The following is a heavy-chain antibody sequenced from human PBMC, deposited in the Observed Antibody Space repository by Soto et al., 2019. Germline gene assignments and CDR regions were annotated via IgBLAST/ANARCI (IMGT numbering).Heavy chain of an antibody. J-gene: IGHJ4*02. CDR3: ARLRCRGETCYSKGTLDY. CDR2: VFSSGTT. D-gene: IGHD2-15*01. Sequence: QVQLQESGPGLVKPSETLSLTCSVSGDSMNNYYWSWIRQPPGKGLEWFGYVFSSGTTNYNPSLKCRVTISVDTSKHQFSLYLTSVTAADTAVYYCARLRCRGETCYSKGTLDYWGQGILVTVSS. CDR1: GDSMNNYY. V-gene: IGHV4-59*08.